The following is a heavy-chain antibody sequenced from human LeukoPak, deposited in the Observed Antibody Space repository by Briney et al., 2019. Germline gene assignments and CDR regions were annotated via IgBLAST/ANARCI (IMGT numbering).Heavy chain of an antibody. Sequence: GGSLRLSCAASGFTFDDYTMHWVRQAPGKGLEWVSLISWDGGSTYCADSVKGRFTISRDNSKNSLYLQMNSLRTEDTALYYCAKVHSSSWQNLDYWGQGTLVTVSS. V-gene: IGHV3-43*01. CDR1: GFTFDDYT. CDR3: AKVHSSSWQNLDY. CDR2: ISWDGGST. D-gene: IGHD6-13*01. J-gene: IGHJ4*02.